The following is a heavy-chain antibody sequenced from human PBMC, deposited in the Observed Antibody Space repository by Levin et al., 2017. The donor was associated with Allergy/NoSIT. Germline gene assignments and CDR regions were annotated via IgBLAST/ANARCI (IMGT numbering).Heavy chain of an antibody. J-gene: IGHJ6*02. D-gene: IGHD2-21*01. CDR2: ITWNSDNI. Sequence: GGSLRLSCAGSGFPFEDYAMHWVRQAPGKGLEWVSGITWNSDNIGYADSVKGRFTISRDNAKNSLYLQMNSLRAEDTALYYCAKDFIPTSFSFGVDVWGQGTTVTVSS. V-gene: IGHV3-9*01. CDR3: AKDFIPTSFSFGVDV. CDR1: GFPFEDYA.